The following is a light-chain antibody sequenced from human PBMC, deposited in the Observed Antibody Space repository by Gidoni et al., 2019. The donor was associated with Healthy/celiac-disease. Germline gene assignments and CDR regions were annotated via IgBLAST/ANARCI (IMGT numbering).Light chain of an antibody. Sequence: EIVLTQSPGPLSLSPGERATLPCRSSQSVSSSYLACYQQKPGQAPRLLIYGASSRATGIPDRFSGSGSGTDFTLTISRLEPEDFAVYDCQQYGSSPFGGGTKVEIK. J-gene: IGKJ4*01. CDR2: GAS. V-gene: IGKV3-20*01. CDR3: QQYGSSP. CDR1: QSVSSSY.